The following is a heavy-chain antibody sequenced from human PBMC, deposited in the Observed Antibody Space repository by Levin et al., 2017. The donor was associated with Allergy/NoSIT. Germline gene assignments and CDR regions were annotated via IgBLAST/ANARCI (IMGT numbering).Heavy chain of an antibody. J-gene: IGHJ5*02. CDR1: GGSISSSSYY. Sequence: SETLSLTCTVSGGSISSSSYYWGWIRQPPGKGLEWIGSIYYSGSTYYNPSLKSRVTISVDTSKNQFSLKLSSVTAADTAVYYCARHSITVGYCSGGSCSYNWFDPWGQGTLVTVSS. CDR3: ARHSITVGYCSGGSCSYNWFDP. V-gene: IGHV4-39*01. CDR2: IYYSGST. D-gene: IGHD2-15*01.